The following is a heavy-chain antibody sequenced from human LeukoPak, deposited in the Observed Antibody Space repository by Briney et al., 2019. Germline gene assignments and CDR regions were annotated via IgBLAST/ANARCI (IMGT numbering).Heavy chain of an antibody. CDR3: ARDSEVAYYYDSSGYDY. CDR1: GYTFTGYY. J-gene: IGHJ4*02. CDR2: INPNSGGT. D-gene: IGHD3-22*01. V-gene: IGHV1-2*02. Sequence: ASVKVSCKASGYTFTGYYMHWVRQAPGQGLEWMGWINPNSGGTNYAQKFQGRVTMTRDTSISTAYMELSRLRSDDTAVYYCARDSEVAYYYDSSGYDYWGQGTLVTVSS.